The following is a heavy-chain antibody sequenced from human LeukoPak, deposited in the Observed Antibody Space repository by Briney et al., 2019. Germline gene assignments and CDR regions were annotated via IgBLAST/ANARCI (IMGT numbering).Heavy chain of an antibody. CDR3: AKELDLGSEYGDGAPNWFDP. D-gene: IGHD4-17*01. V-gene: IGHV3-23*01. CDR1: GFTFSSYA. J-gene: IGHJ5*02. CDR2: MCGSGGST. Sequence: GGSLRLSCAASGFTFSSYAMSWVRQAPGKGLEWVSAMCGSGGSTYYADSVKGRFTISRDNSKNTLYLQMNSQRAEDTAVYYCAKELDLGSEYGDGAPNWFDPWGQGPLVTVSS.